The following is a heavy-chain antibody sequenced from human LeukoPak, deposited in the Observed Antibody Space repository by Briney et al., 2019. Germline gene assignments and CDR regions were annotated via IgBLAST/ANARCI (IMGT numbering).Heavy chain of an antibody. Sequence: GGSLRLSCAASGFTFSSYSMNWVRQAPGKGLEWVSSISSSSSYVYYADSVKGRFTISRDNSKNTLYLQMNSLRAEDTAVYYCATDGREGGNWFDPWGQGTLVTVSS. D-gene: IGHD2-8*01. CDR3: ATDGREGGNWFDP. CDR1: GFTFSSYS. CDR2: ISSSSSYV. J-gene: IGHJ5*02. V-gene: IGHV3-21*04.